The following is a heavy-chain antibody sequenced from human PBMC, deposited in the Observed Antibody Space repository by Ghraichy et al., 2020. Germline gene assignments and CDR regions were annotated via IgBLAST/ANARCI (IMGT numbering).Heavy chain of an antibody. CDR1: GDSVSSNSAA. J-gene: IGHJ5*02. CDR2: TYYRSKWYN. V-gene: IGHV6-1*01. Sequence: SQTLSLTCAISGDSVSSNSAAWNWIRQSPSRGLEWLGRTYYRSKWYNDYAVSVKSRITINPDTSKNQFSLQLNSVTPEDTAVYYCARGIYSSGWFPDNWFDPWGQGTLVTVSS. CDR3: ARGIYSSGWFPDNWFDP. D-gene: IGHD6-19*01.